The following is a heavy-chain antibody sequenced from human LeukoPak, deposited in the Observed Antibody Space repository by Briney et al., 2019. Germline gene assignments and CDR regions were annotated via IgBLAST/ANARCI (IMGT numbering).Heavy chain of an antibody. CDR1: GYTFTSYG. D-gene: IGHD2-2*01. Sequence: ASVKVSCKASGYTFTSYGISWVRQAPGQGLEWMGWISAYNGNTNHAQKLQGRVTMTTDTSTSTAYMELRSLRSDDTAVYYCARDGKGYCSSTSCYAYWFDPWGQGTLVTVSS. J-gene: IGHJ5*02. V-gene: IGHV1-18*04. CDR3: ARDGKGYCSSTSCYAYWFDP. CDR2: ISAYNGNT.